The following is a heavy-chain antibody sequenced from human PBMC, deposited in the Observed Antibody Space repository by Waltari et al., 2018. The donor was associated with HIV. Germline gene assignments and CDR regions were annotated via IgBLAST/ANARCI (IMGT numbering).Heavy chain of an antibody. D-gene: IGHD5-18*01. J-gene: IGHJ4*02. CDR1: GFTFDDYA. Sequence: EVQLVESGGGLVQPGRSLRLSCAASGFTFDDYAMHWVRQAPGKGLEWVSGISWNSGSIGYADSVKGRFTISRDNAKNSLYLQMNSLRAEDTALYYCAKGREYSYGPNFDYWGQGTLVTVSS. CDR3: AKGREYSYGPNFDY. CDR2: ISWNSGSI. V-gene: IGHV3-9*01.